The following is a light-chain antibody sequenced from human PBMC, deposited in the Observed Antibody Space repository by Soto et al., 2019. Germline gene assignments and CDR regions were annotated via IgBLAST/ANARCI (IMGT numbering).Light chain of an antibody. CDR3: QSYDSSLSGSNV. CDR2: GNS. J-gene: IGLJ1*01. Sequence: QSALTQPPSVSEAPGQRVTISCTGSSSNIGAGYDVHWYQQLPGTAPKLLIYGNSNRPSGVPDRFSGSKSGTSASLAITGLQAEDEADYYCQSYDSSLSGSNVFGTGTKVTVL. CDR1: SSNIGAGYD. V-gene: IGLV1-40*01.